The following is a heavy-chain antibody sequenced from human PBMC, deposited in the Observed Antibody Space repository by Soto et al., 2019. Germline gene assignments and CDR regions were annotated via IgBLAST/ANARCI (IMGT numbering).Heavy chain of an antibody. Sequence: QVQLVESGGGVVQPGRSLRLSCAASGLTFNNNGIHWVRQAPGKGLEWVAILWYDGTNKYYADSVRGRFTISRDNSKNTLYLQMNSLRVEDTAVYYCARELGRPGTLKWGIPTYNYGMDVWGQGTTVTVAS. CDR3: ARELGRPGTLKWGIPTYNYGMDV. CDR2: LWYDGTNK. D-gene: IGHD3-10*01. CDR1: GLTFNNNG. J-gene: IGHJ6*02. V-gene: IGHV3-33*01.